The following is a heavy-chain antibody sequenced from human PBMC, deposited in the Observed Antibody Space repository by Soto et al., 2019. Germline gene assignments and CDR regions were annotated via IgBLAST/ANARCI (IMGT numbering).Heavy chain of an antibody. CDR3: ARGARDYYDSSGYFYDWFDP. D-gene: IGHD3-22*01. CDR2: IIPIFGTA. CDR1: GGTFSSYA. Sequence: ASVKVSCKASGGTFSSYAISWVRQAPGQGLEWMGGIIPIFGTANYAQKFQGRVTITADESTSTAYMEPSSLRSEDTAVYYCARGARDYYDSSGYFYDWFDPWGQGTLVTVSS. V-gene: IGHV1-69*13. J-gene: IGHJ5*02.